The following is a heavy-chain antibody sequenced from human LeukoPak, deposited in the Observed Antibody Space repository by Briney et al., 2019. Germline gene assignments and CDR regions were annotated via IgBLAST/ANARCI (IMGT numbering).Heavy chain of an antibody. V-gene: IGHV4-39*07. CDR2: IYYSGST. D-gene: IGHD3-10*01. J-gene: IGHJ6*03. CDR3: ACLDYYGSGSYYRGYYYMDV. Sequence: SETLSLTCTVSGCSISSSSYYWGWIRQPPGKGVEWIGSIYYSGSTYYNPSLKSRVTISVDTSKNQFSLKLGSVTAADTAVYYCACLDYYGSGSYYRGYYYMDVWGKGTTVTVSS. CDR1: GCSISSSSYY.